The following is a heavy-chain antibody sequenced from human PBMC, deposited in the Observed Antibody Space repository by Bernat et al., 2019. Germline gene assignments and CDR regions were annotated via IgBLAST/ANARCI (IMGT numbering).Heavy chain of an antibody. CDR3: ARETIAAAGHYYYYGMDV. D-gene: IGHD6-13*01. J-gene: IGHJ6*02. CDR2: INSNSGGT. V-gene: IGHV1-2*04. Sequence: QVQLVQSGAEVKKPGASVKVSCKASGYTFTGYYMHWVRQAPGQGLEWMGWINSNSGGTNNAQKFQGWVTTTSDTSISTANMELSRLRSDDTAVYYCARETIAAAGHYYYYGMDVWGQGTTVTVSS. CDR1: GYTFTGYY.